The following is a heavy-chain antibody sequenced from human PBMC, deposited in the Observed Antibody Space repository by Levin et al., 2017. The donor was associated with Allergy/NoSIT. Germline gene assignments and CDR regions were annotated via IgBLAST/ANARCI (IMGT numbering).Heavy chain of an antibody. Sequence: SETLSLTCAVSGGSISSSNWWSWVRQPPGKGLEWIGEIYHSGSTNYNTSLKSRVTISVDKSKNQFSLQLSSVTAADTALHYCARLGHFVDAIDIWGLRTMVTVHS. CDR2: IYHSGST. CDR3: ARLGHFVDAIDI. J-gene: IGHJ3*02. CDR1: GGSISSSNW. D-gene: IGHD2-21*01. V-gene: IGHV4-4*02.